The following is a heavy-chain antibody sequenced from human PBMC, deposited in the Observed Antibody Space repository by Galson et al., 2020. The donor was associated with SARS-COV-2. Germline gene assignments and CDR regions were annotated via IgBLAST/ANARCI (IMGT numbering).Heavy chain of an antibody. D-gene: IGHD5-12*01. CDR2: IWYDGSNK. Sequence: GESLKISCAASGFTFSSYGMHWVRQAPGKGLEWVAVIWYDGSNKYYADSVKGRFTISRDNSKNTLYLQMNSLRAEDTAVYYCARDLLPDGYKGSYYGMDVWGQGTTVTVSS. CDR1: GFTFSSYG. V-gene: IGHV3-33*01. CDR3: ARDLLPDGYKGSYYGMDV. J-gene: IGHJ6*02.